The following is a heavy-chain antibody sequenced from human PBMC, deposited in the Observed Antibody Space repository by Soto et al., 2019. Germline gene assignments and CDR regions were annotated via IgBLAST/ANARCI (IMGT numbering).Heavy chain of an antibody. Sequence: EVLLVESGGGLVQPGGSLRLSCAASGILVSSYYMTWDRQAPGKGLEWVSVLHSGGDTYYANSVKGRFTISRHDSTTTLFLQMNSLTAEDTAVYYCARDGPYYYASRMDVWGQGTTVTVS. J-gene: IGHJ6*02. CDR3: ARDGPYYYASRMDV. CDR2: LHSGGDT. CDR1: GILVSSYY. D-gene: IGHD3-10*01. V-gene: IGHV3-53*04.